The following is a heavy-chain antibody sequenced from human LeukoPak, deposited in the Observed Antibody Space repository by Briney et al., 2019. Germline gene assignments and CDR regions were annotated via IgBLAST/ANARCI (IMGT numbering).Heavy chain of an antibody. D-gene: IGHD2-15*01. J-gene: IGHJ4*02. CDR2: ISWNSGSI. CDR1: GFTFDDYA. CDR3: AKDKWGYCSGGSCSYFDY. V-gene: IGHV3-9*01. Sequence: GGSLRLSCAASGFTFDDYAMYWVRQAPGKGLEWVSGISWNSGSIGYADSVKGRFTISRDNAKNSLYLQMNSLRAEDTALYYCAKDKWGYCSGGSCSYFDYWGQGTLVTVSS.